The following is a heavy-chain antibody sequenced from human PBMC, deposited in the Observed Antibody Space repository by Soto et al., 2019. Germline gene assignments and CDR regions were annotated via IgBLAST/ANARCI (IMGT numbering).Heavy chain of an antibody. D-gene: IGHD3-10*01. CDR1: GFTFSSYA. Sequence: QVQLVESGGGVVPPGRSLRLSCAASGFTFSSYAMHWVRQAPGKGLEWVAVISYDGRNKYYADSVKGRFTFSRDNSENTLYLQMNGLRAEDTALYYCSRDPMGRYYGSGSYYFDYLGQGTLVTVSS. J-gene: IGHJ4*02. CDR3: SRDPMGRYYGSGSYYFDY. CDR2: ISYDGRNK. V-gene: IGHV3-30-3*01.